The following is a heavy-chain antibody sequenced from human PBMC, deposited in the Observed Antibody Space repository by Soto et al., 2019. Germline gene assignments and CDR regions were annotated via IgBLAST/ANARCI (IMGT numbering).Heavy chain of an antibody. V-gene: IGHV5-51*01. CDR1: GYSFSSYW. Sequence: EVQLVQSGAEVKKPGESLKISCKGSGYSFSSYWIGWVRQMPGRGLEWMGIIYPGDSDTRYSPSFQGQVTISADKSITTAYLQWSSLKASVTAIYYCARHVGCSGGPCYIDYWGQGTLVTVSS. J-gene: IGHJ4*02. D-gene: IGHD2-15*01. CDR2: IYPGDSDT. CDR3: ARHVGCSGGPCYIDY.